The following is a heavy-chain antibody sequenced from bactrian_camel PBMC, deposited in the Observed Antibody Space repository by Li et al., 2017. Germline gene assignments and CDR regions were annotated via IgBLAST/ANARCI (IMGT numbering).Heavy chain of an antibody. Sequence: DVQLVESGGGLVQPGGSLTLSCAASGFTFSSYAMSWVRQAPGKGLEWVSTINSGGGTTYYVDSLKGRFTISRDNAKNTVTLQMNSLKPEDTAVYYCAADYAQLTAATESCDWGLGTQVTVS. CDR3: AADYAQLTAATESCD. CDR1: GFTFSSYA. V-gene: IGHV3S40*01. D-gene: IGHD1*01. J-gene: IGHJ4*01. CDR2: INSGGGTT.